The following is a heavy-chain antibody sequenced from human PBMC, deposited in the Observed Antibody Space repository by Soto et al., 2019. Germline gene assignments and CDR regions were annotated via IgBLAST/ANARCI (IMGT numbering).Heavy chain of an antibody. J-gene: IGHJ6*03. CDR1: GFTFSSYS. CDR3: AREYSSSNTPEPYYYYYMAV. Sequence: PGGSLRLSCAASGFTFSSYSMNWVRQAPGKGLEWVSSTSSSSSYIYYADSVKGRFTISRDNAKNSLYLQMNSLRAEDTAVYYCAREYSSSNTPEPYYYYYMAVWGKGNTVTVSS. D-gene: IGHD6-13*01. V-gene: IGHV3-21*01. CDR2: TSSSSSYI.